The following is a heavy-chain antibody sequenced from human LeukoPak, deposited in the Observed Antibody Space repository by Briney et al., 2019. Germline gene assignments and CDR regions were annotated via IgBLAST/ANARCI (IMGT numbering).Heavy chain of an antibody. CDR2: ISSSSSYI. D-gene: IGHD3-16*01. Sequence: TGGSLRLSCAASGFTFSSYSMTWVRQAPGKGLEWVSSISSSSSYIYYADSVKGRFTISRDNAKNSLYLQMNSLGAEDTAVYYCARDLIIWGASLLGAFDIWGQGTMVTVSS. J-gene: IGHJ3*02. CDR1: GFTFSSYS. CDR3: ARDLIIWGASLLGAFDI. V-gene: IGHV3-21*01.